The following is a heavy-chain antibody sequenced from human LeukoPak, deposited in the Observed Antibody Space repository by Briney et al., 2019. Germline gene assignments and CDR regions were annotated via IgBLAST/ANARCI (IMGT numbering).Heavy chain of an antibody. J-gene: IGHJ4*02. V-gene: IGHV3-23*01. CDR3: TRGEGPGTPFD. D-gene: IGHD3-16*01. Sequence: GGSLRLSCAASGFRFSTYAMSWVRQAPGKGLEWVSSIRGSDGSTYYADSVKGRFAISRDNAKNTLFLQMSSLTAEDTAVYYCTRGEGPGTPFDWGQGMLVTVSS. CDR2: IRGSDGST. CDR1: GFRFSTYA.